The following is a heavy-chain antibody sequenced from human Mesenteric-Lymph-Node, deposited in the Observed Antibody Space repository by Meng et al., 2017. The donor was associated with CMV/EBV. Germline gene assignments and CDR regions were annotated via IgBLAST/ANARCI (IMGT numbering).Heavy chain of an antibody. CDR3: AKDGGGSYSAWFDP. CDR2: IYSGGSST. CDR1: GFTFSSYA. Sequence: GGSLRLSCAASGFTFSSYAMSWVRQAPGKGLEWVSVIYSGGSSTYYADSVKGRLTISRDNSKNTLYLQMNSLRAEDTAVYYCAKDGGGSYSAWFDPWGQGTLVTVSS. J-gene: IGHJ5*02. V-gene: IGHV3-23*03. D-gene: IGHD1-26*01.